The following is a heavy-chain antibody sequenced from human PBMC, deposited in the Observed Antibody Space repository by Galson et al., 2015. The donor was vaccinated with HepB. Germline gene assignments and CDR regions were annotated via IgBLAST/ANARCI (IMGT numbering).Heavy chain of an antibody. V-gene: IGHV3-30*02. CDR2: IHYDGSNK. Sequence: SLRLSCAASGFIFSTYGVHWVRQAPGKGLEWVAFIHYDGSNKYYVDSVKGRFTISRDNSKNTLYLQMNSLRVEDTAVYYCAKDLLQEVLSFDYWGQGALVTVSS. D-gene: IGHD2-21*02. CDR1: GFIFSTYG. J-gene: IGHJ4*02. CDR3: AKDLLQEVLSFDY.